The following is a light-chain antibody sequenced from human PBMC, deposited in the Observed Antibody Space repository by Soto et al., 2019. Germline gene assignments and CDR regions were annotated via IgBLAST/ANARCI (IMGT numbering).Light chain of an antibody. CDR2: ATS. Sequence: EIVLTQSPGTLSLSPGDRVTLSCRASQSVSTEYFSWYQQKPGQAPRLLIYATSSRAVGIPDGFSGSGSGTDFTLTISRLEPEDFAMYYCQQYGDYNSPRYSFGQGTRLEI. V-gene: IGKV3-20*01. CDR3: QQYGDYNSPRYS. J-gene: IGKJ2*03. CDR1: QSVSTEY.